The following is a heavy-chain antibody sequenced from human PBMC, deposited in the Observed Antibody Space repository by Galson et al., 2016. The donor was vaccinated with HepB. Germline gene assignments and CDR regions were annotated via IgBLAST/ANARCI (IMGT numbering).Heavy chain of an antibody. D-gene: IGHD3-10*01. CDR3: ARTMVRGVPGFDI. V-gene: IGHV1-8*01. CDR1: GYTFISYD. CDR2: MNPSSGNT. Sequence: SVKVSCKASGYTFISYDINWVRQASGQGLECMGWMNPSSGNTGYAHNFQGRVSMTSDASISTAYMELSGLRSEDTAVYYCARTMVRGVPGFDIWGQGTMVAVSS. J-gene: IGHJ3*02.